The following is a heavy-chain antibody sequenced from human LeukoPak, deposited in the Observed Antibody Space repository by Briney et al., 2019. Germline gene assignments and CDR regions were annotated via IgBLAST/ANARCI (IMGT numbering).Heavy chain of an antibody. J-gene: IGHJ4*02. CDR3: ARVVKAYYDILTGSPYYFDS. V-gene: IGHV4-61*01. CDR2: IYYSGST. D-gene: IGHD3-9*01. CDR1: GGSVSSGSYY. Sequence: SETLSLTCTVSGGSVSSGSYYWSWIRQPPGKGLEWIGYIYYSGSTNYNPSLKSRATISVDTSKNQFSLKLSSVTAADTAVYYCARVVKAYYDILTGSPYYFDSWGQGTLVTVSS.